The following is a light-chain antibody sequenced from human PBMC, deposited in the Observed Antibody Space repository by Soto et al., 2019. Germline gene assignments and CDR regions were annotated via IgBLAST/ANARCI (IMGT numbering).Light chain of an antibody. CDR2: AAC. V-gene: IGKV1-9*01. Sequence: DIPLTKSQSLLSASVGDRVTITSRARQGISSFLAWYEQKPGKAPKLLIYAACTLRSGVPSRFSGGGSGTEFTITSNSLQAEDVASYHCQPTCIDISFGGGTKVDI. CDR3: QPTCIDIS. J-gene: IGKJ4*01. CDR1: QGISSF.